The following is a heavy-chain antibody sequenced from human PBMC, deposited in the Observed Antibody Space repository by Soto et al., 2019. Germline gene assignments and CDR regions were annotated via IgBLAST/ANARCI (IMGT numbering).Heavy chain of an antibody. V-gene: IGHV4-30-4*01. J-gene: IGHJ4*02. D-gene: IGHD6-13*01. CDR1: GGSISSGGYY. CDR2: IYYSGST. CDR3: ARASLGSSSWYPESLYYFDY. Sequence: PTETLSLTCAVSGGSISSGGYYWSWIRQPPGKGLEWIGYIYYSGSTYYNPSLKSRVTISVDTSKNQFSLKLSSVTAADTAVYYCARASLGSSSWYPESLYYFDYWGQGTLVTVSS.